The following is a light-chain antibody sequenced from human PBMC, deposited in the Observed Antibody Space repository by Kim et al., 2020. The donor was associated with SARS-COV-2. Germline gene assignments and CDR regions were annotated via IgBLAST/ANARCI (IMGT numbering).Light chain of an antibody. CDR2: RAF. V-gene: IGKV3-20*01. CDR1: QSVSNND. CDR3: QQYGASSGT. J-gene: IGKJ1*01. Sequence: EIVLTQSPGTLSLSPGERATLSCRASQSVSNNDVVCYQQKPGQAPRLLIYRAFSRASGIPDRFSGGGSGTDLTPTISRLEPEDFAVYYCQQYGASSGTFGQGTKVDIK.